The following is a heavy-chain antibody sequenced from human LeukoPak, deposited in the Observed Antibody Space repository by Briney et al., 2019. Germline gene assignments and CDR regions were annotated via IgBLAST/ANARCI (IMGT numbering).Heavy chain of an antibody. CDR3: ARVYSYGYPHFDY. J-gene: IGHJ4*02. V-gene: IGHV4-39*07. CDR2: IYYSGRT. D-gene: IGHD5-18*01. Sequence: PSETLSLTCTVSGGSISSSSYYWGWIRQPPGKRLEWIGSIYYSGRTYYNPSLESRVTMSVDTSKNQFSLKLSSVTAADTAVYYCARVYSYGYPHFDYWGQGTLVTVSS. CDR1: GGSISSSSYY.